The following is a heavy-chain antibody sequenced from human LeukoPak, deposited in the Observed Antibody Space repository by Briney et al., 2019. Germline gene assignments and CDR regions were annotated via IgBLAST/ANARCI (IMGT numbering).Heavy chain of an antibody. D-gene: IGHD6-19*01. V-gene: IGHV1-69*04. CDR3: AREVYSSGWDGGGSEVDY. CDR1: GGTFSSYA. Sequence: SVKVSCKASGGTFSSYAISWVRQAPGQGLEWMGRIIPILGIANYAQKFQGRVTITADKSTSTAYMELSSLRSEDTAAYYCAREVYSSGWDGGGSEVDYWGQGTLVSVSS. J-gene: IGHJ4*02. CDR2: IIPILGIA.